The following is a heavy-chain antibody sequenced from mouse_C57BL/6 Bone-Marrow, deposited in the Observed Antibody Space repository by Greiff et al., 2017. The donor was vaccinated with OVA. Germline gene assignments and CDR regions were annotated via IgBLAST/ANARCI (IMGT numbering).Heavy chain of an antibody. J-gene: IGHJ2*01. CDR1: GFTFSSYA. V-gene: IGHV5-4*03. Sequence: EVKLMESGGGLVKPGGSLKLSCAASGFTFSSYAMSWVRQTPEKRLEWVATISDGGSYTYYPDNVKGRFTISRDNAKNNLYLQMSHLKSEDTAMYYCARGYTGDYLDYWGQGTTLTVSS. CDR2: ISDGGSYT. CDR3: ARGYTGDYLDY. D-gene: IGHD2-2*01.